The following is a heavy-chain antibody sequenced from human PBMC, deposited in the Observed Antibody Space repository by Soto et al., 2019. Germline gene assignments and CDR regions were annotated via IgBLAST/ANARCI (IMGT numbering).Heavy chain of an antibody. CDR3: AGLTEQWLVLN. Sequence: GGSLRLSCAASGFTFSSYWMSWVRQAPGKGLEWVANIKQDGSEKYYVDSVKGRFTISRDNAKNSLYLQMNSLRAEDTAVYYCAGLTEQWLVLNWGQGTLVTVSS. V-gene: IGHV3-7*01. D-gene: IGHD6-19*01. CDR2: IKQDGSEK. J-gene: IGHJ4*02. CDR1: GFTFSSYW.